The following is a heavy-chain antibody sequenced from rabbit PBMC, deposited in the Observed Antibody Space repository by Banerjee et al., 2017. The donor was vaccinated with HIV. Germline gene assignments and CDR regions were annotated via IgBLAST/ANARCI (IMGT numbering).Heavy chain of an antibody. Sequence: HSLEVSGGDLVKPVAVLTLSCTLSGFDVSKYYMCWVRLAPGKGLVWIGNFYFDDRVTDYASWAKGRFTISLDNAQNTVFLEMTSLMSADTATYFCARLLDYSGGYSMWSAFDPWGQGTLVTVS. J-gene: IGHJ2*01. CDR2: FYFDDRVT. CDR1: GFDVSKYY. CDR3: ARLLDYSGGYSMWSAFDP. D-gene: IGHD1-1*01. V-gene: IGHV1S40*01.